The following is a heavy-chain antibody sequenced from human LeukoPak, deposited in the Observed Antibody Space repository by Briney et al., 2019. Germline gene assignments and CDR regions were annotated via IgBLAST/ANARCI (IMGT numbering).Heavy chain of an antibody. CDR3: AKERSSSSWYQKADYFDY. CDR1: GFTFSSYA. V-gene: IGHV3-23*01. D-gene: IGHD6-13*01. CDR2: ISGSGGST. J-gene: IGHJ4*02. Sequence: GGSLRLSCAASGFTFSSYAMSWVRQAPGKGLEWVSAISGSGGSTYYADSVKGRFTISRDNSKNTLYLQMNSLRAEDTAVYYCAKERSSSSWYQKADYFDYWGQGTLVTVSS.